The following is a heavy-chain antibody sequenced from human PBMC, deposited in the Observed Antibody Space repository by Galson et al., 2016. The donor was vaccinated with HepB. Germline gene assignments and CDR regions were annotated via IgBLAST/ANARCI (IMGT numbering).Heavy chain of an antibody. D-gene: IGHD1-26*01. V-gene: IGHV3-23*01. CDR2: ISRSGDST. CDR1: GFTFNNYG. Sequence: LRLSCAASGFTFNNYGMTWVRQAPGKGLEVVSSISRSGDSTDYADSVKGRFTISRDNSKNTLSLQMNSLRAEDTAVYYCIQGSTAPAVWGKGTTVTVSS. J-gene: IGHJ6*04. CDR3: IQGSTAPAV.